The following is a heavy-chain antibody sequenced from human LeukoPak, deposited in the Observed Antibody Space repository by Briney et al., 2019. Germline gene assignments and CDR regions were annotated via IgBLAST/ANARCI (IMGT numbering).Heavy chain of an antibody. CDR3: ARDYYDFWSGYSNYYMDV. J-gene: IGHJ6*03. Sequence: PGGSLRLSCEGSGFTFSNYWMGWVRQAPGKGLQWVANIKQDGSEKYYVDSVKSRFTISRDNAKNSLYLQMNSLRAEDTAVYYCARDYYDFWSGYSNYYMDVWGKGTTVTVSS. CDR2: IKQDGSEK. V-gene: IGHV3-7*01. D-gene: IGHD3-3*01. CDR1: GFTFSNYW.